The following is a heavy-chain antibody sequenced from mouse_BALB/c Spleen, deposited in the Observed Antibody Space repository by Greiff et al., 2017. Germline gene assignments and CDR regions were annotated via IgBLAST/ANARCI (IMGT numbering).Heavy chain of an antibody. CDR1: GYSITSDYA. D-gene: IGHD1-2*01. CDR3: ARPFTTATAWFAY. V-gene: IGHV3-2*02. Sequence: EVKLMESGPGLVKPSQSLSLTCTVTGYSITSDYAWNWIRQFPGNKLEWMGYISYSGSTSYNPSLKSRISITRDTSKNQFFLPLNSVTTEDTATYYCARPFTTATAWFAYWGQGTLVTVSA. CDR2: ISYSGST. J-gene: IGHJ3*01.